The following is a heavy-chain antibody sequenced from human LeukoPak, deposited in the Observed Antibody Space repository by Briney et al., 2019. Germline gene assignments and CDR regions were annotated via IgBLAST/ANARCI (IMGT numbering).Heavy chain of an antibody. CDR1: GFTFSNAW. D-gene: IGHD6-19*01. V-gene: IGHV3-15*01. CDR2: IKSKTDGGTT. J-gene: IGHJ2*01. CDR3: TTVCWDYSSGWHSNWYFDL. Sequence: GGSLRLSCAASGFTFSNAWMSWVRQAPGKGLEWVGRIKSKTDGGTTDYAAPVKGRFTISRDDSKNTLYLQMNSLKTEDTAVYYCTTVCWDYSSGWHSNWYFDLWGRGTLVTVSS.